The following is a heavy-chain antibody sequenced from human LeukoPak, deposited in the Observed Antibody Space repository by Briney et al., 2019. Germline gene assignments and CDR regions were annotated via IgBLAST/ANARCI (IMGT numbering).Heavy chain of an antibody. CDR2: ISAYNGNT. Sequence: ASVKVSCKASGYTFTSYGVSWVRQAPGQGLEWMGWISAYNGNTDYAQKFQGRVTMTRDTSISTAYMELSSLKSDDTAVYYCARPLYDYVWGSYRYCFDYWGQGILVTVSS. CDR3: ARPLYDYVWGSYRYCFDY. D-gene: IGHD3-16*02. CDR1: GYTFTSYG. J-gene: IGHJ4*02. V-gene: IGHV1-18*01.